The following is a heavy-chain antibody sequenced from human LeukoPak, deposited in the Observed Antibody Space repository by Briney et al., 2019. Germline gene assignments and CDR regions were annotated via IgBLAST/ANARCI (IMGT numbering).Heavy chain of an antibody. CDR2: ISYDGSNK. D-gene: IGHD3-10*01. CDR1: GFNFSSYG. V-gene: IGHV3-30*18. CDR3: AKSRSITMVRGVIDSSYYYGMGV. J-gene: IGHJ6*04. Sequence: GRSLRLSCAASGFNFSSYGMHWVRQAPGKGLEWVAVISYDGSNKYYADSVKGRFTISRDNSKNTLYLQMNSLRAEDTAVYYCAKSRSITMVRGVIDSSYYYGMGVWGKGTTVTVSS.